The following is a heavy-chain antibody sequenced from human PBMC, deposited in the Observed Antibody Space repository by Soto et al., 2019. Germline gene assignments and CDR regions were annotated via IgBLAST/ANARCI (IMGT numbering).Heavy chain of an antibody. D-gene: IGHD6-13*01. CDR2: ISFDGSDT. CDR3: ARDHDNRSWYGYLDY. J-gene: IGHJ4*02. V-gene: IGHV3-33*05. Sequence: QVQLVESGGRVVQPGRSLRLSCAASGFTFNSNAMHWVRQAPGKGLEWVAVISFDGSDTFYGDSVKGRFTISRDNSENTLNLQMNSLRAEDTAVYYCARDHDNRSWYGYLDYWGQGTLVTVSS. CDR1: GFTFNSNA.